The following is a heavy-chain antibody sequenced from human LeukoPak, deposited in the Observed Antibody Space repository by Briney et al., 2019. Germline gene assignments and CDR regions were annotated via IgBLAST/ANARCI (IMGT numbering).Heavy chain of an antibody. CDR3: ARDYWWNYDY. Sequence: GGSLRLSCAASGFTFSDYAMHWVRQAPGKGLEWVAVISKDGSDKYYPGSVGGRFTISRDNSKNTIYLQMDSLRAEDTAIYYCARDYWWNYDYWGQGTLVTVSS. CDR2: ISKDGSDK. D-gene: IGHD1-7*01. V-gene: IGHV3-30-3*01. CDR1: GFTFSDYA. J-gene: IGHJ4*02.